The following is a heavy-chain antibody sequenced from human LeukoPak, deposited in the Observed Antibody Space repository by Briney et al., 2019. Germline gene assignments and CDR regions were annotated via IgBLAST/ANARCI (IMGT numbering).Heavy chain of an antibody. D-gene: IGHD6-19*01. CDR2: INHSGST. V-gene: IGHV4-34*01. CDR3: VTGQWLVPVSY. CDR1: GGSFSGYY. J-gene: IGHJ4*02. Sequence: SETLSLTCAVYGGSFSGYYWSWIRQPPGKGLEWIGEINHSGSTNYNPSLKSRVTISEDTSKNQFSLKLNSATAADTAVYYCVTGQWLVPVSYWGQGTVVTVSS.